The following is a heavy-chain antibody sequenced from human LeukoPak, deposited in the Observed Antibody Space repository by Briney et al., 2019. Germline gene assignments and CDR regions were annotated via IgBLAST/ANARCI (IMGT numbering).Heavy chain of an antibody. CDR2: VWFDGSKT. J-gene: IGHJ5*02. CDR3: ARGVLRYFDWRNWFDP. V-gene: IGHV3-33*01. CDR1: RFTFSSFG. Sequence: GGSLRLSCAASRFTFSSFGMHWVRQAPAKGLEWVAVVWFDGSKTYYSESVKGRFTVSRDNSKNTLFLQMNSLRVEDTAVYYCARGVLRYFDWRNWFDPWGQGTLVTVSS. D-gene: IGHD3-9*01.